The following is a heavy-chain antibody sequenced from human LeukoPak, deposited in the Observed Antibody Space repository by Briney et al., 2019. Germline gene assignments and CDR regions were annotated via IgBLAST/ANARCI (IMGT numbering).Heavy chain of an antibody. CDR3: AKVLPYSSGWYGEEAFDI. V-gene: IGHV3-74*01. CDR2: INSDGSST. J-gene: IGHJ3*02. D-gene: IGHD6-19*01. Sequence: PGGSLRLSCAASGFTFSSYWMHWVRQAPGKGLVWVSRINSDGSSTNYADSVKGRFTISRDNAKNTLYLQMNSLRAEDTAVYYCAKVLPYSSGWYGEEAFDIWGQGTMVTVSS. CDR1: GFTFSSYW.